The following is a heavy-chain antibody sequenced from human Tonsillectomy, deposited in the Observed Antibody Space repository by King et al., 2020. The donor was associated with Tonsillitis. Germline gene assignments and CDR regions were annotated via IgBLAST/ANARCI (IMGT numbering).Heavy chain of an antibody. CDR2: ISYDGSDK. D-gene: IGHD2/OR15-2a*01. CDR1: GFTFSDCG. J-gene: IGHJ4*02. CDR3: AKEGGAQYCNCTTGSADY. Sequence: QVQLVESGGGVVQPGRSLRLSCAASGFTFSDCGMHWVRQAPGKGLDWVAAISYDGSDKDYGDSVRVRFTISRDNSRNTLYLQVNSLRADDTAVYYCAKEGGAQYCNCTTGSADYWGQGTLVTVSS. V-gene: IGHV3-30*18.